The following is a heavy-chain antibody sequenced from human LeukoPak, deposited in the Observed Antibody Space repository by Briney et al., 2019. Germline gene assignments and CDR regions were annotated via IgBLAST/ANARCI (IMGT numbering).Heavy chain of an antibody. Sequence: GGSLRLSCAASGFTFSSYSMNWVRQAPGKGLEGVSSISSSSRYIYYADSVKGRFTVSRDNAKNSLYLQMNSLRAEDTAVYYCASEYYYDSSGYYYVSSYFDYWGQGTLVTVSS. D-gene: IGHD3-22*01. CDR3: ASEYYYDSSGYYYVSSYFDY. CDR2: ISSSSRYI. J-gene: IGHJ4*02. CDR1: GFTFSSYS. V-gene: IGHV3-21*01.